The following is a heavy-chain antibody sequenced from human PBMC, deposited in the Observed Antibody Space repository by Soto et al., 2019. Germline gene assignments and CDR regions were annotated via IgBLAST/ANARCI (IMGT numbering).Heavy chain of an antibody. CDR2: IHPGDSDT. D-gene: IGHD6-13*01. CDR3: ARHSADIAAAGINYYYGMDV. V-gene: IGHV5-51*01. CDR1: GYSFTSYW. Sequence: GESLKISCKGSGYSFTSYWIGWVRQMPGKGLEWMGIIHPGDSDTRYSPSFQGQVTISADKSISTAYLQWSSLKASDTAMYYCARHSADIAAAGINYYYGMDVWGQGTTVTVSS. J-gene: IGHJ6*02.